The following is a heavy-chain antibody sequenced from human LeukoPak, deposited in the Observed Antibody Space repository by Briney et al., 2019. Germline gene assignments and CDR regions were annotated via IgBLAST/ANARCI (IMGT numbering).Heavy chain of an antibody. J-gene: IGHJ4*02. Sequence: GGSLRLSCAASGFTFSSYWMHWVRQAPGKGLVWVSRIKPDSSSTAYADSVKGRFTISIDNAKNTLYLQMNSLRAEDTAVYYCARGIVGATTIDYWGQGTLV. D-gene: IGHD1-26*01. CDR2: IKPDSSST. V-gene: IGHV3-74*01. CDR1: GFTFSSYW. CDR3: ARGIVGATTIDY.